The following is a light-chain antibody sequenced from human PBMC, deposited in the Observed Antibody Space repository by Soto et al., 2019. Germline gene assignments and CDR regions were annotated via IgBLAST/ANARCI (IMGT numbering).Light chain of an antibody. CDR1: QSVSSN. V-gene: IGKV3-15*01. J-gene: IGKJ1*01. CDR2: VAS. Sequence: EIVMTQSPATLSVSPGERATLSCRASQSVSSNLAWYQQKPGQAARLLIYVASTRATGIPARFSGSGSGTEFTLTISSLQPEDFATYYCLQDYNYPPTFGQGTKVDIK. CDR3: LQDYNYPPT.